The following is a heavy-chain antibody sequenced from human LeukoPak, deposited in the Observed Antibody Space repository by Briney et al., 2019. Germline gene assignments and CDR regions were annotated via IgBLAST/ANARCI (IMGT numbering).Heavy chain of an antibody. CDR1: GGSISISSYY. CDR2: IYYSGST. Sequence: SETLSLTCTVSGGSISISSYYWGWIRQPPGKRLEWIVIIYYSGSTYYNPSLKSRLTISVDTSKNQFSLKLSSVTATDKSVYYCARRGYCSSTSCYEYWFDPWGQGTLVTVSS. V-gene: IGHV4-39*01. CDR3: ARRGYCSSTSCYEYWFDP. J-gene: IGHJ5*02. D-gene: IGHD2-2*01.